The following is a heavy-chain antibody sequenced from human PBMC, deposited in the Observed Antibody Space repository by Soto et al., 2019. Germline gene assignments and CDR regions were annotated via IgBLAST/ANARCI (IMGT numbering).Heavy chain of an antibody. V-gene: IGHV4-34*01. CDR2: INHSGST. J-gene: IGHJ6*03. CDR1: GGSFSGYY. D-gene: IGHD2-2*01. CDR3: ARGFSGDIVVVPAASGDYYYYMDV. Sequence: PSETLSLTCAVYGGSFSGYYWSWIRQPPGKGLEWIGEINHSGSTNYSPSLKSRVTISVDTSKNQFSLKLSSVTAADTAVYYCARGFSGDIVVVPAASGDYYYYMDVWGKGTTVTVSS.